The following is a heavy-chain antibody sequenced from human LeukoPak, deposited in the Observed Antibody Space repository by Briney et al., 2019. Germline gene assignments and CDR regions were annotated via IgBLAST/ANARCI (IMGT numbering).Heavy chain of an antibody. CDR3: AKRNYFGAGTYSFDF. J-gene: IGHJ4*02. V-gene: IGHV3-23*01. D-gene: IGHD3-10*01. CDR2: LTGSGGST. CDR1: GFTFSNFG. Sequence: GGSLRLSCTASGFTFSNFGMSWVRQAPGKGLERVSHLTGSGGSTYYAGSVKGGSTIPRDSSKNTLYLQMNSLSAEDTAVYYCAKRNYFGAGTYSFDFWGQGTLVTVSS.